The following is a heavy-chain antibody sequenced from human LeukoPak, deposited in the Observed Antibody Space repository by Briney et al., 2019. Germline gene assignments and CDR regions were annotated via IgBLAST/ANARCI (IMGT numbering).Heavy chain of an antibody. Sequence: GGSLRLSCAASGFTFNYYAMSWVRQPPGKGLEWVSCSSDNEGSTYYTDSVKGRFTISRDNTKNTVYLQMHSLRPDDTAVYFCGRHDSFIPYWGQGTLVTVSS. D-gene: IGHD5-18*01. CDR3: GRHDSFIPY. J-gene: IGHJ4*02. CDR2: SSDNEGST. CDR1: GFTFNYYA. V-gene: IGHV3-23*01.